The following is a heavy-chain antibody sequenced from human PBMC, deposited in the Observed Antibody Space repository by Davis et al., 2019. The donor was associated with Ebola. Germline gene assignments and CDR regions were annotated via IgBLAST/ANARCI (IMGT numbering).Heavy chain of an antibody. CDR3: VRTTYGAPEY. V-gene: IGHV3-15*01. CDR1: GFTFNNAW. J-gene: IGHJ4*02. CDR2: IKRKTDGGTT. D-gene: IGHD1-7*01. Sequence: GESLKISCAASGFTFNNAWLSWVRQAPGKGLEWVGRIKRKTDGGTTDYAGPVKGRFTISRDDSKNTLFLQMNSLKIEDTAVYYCVRTTYGAPEYWGQGTLVTVSS.